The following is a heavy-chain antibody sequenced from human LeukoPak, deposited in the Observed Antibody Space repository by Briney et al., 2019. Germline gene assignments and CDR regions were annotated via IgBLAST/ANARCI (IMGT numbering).Heavy chain of an antibody. J-gene: IGHJ4*02. Sequence: SETLSLTCTVSGGSTSSYYWSWIRQPPGKGLEWIGYIYYSGSTNYNPSLKSRVTISVDTSKNQFSLKLSSVTAADTAVYYCASQYYYDSSGYYGVSSVWGQGTLVTVSS. CDR2: IYYSGST. CDR1: GGSTSSYY. V-gene: IGHV4-59*08. D-gene: IGHD3-22*01. CDR3: ASQYYYDSSGYYGVSSV.